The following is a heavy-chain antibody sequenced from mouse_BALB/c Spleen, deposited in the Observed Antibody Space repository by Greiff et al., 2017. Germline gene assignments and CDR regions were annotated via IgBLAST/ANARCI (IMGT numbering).Heavy chain of an antibody. CDR1: GFAFSSYD. Sequence: DVKLVESGGGLVKPGGSLKLSCAASGFAFSSYDMSWVRQTPEKRLEWVAYISSGGGSTYYPDTVKGRFTISRDNAKNTLYLQMSSLKSEDTAMYYCARGITTDYWGQGTTLTVSS. D-gene: IGHD2-4*01. CDR3: ARGITTDY. J-gene: IGHJ2*01. CDR2: ISSGGGST. V-gene: IGHV5-12-1*01.